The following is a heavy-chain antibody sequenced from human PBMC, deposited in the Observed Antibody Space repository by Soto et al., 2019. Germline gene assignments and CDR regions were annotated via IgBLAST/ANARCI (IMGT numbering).Heavy chain of an antibody. CDR3: ARELSVYSYGPGEVY. V-gene: IGHV4-30-4*01. CDR1: GDSISSGDYY. J-gene: IGHJ4*02. D-gene: IGHD5-12*01. CDR2: IYFNGNT. Sequence: QVQLQESGPGLVKPSQTLSLTCTVSGDSISSGDYYWTWIRQPPGKGLEWIGYIYFNGNTYYNPSLKSRVTISVETSNNHVSLKLTSLTAADTAVYYCARELSVYSYGPGEVYWGQGTLVTVSS.